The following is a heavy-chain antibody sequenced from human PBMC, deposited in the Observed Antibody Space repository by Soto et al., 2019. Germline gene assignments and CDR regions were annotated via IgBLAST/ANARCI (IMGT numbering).Heavy chain of an antibody. CDR3: AHGQVTVTRAFQN. CDR1: GFSLSTTSTTEVG. J-gene: IGHJ1*01. Sequence: SGPTLVNPTPTLTLTCTFSGFSLSTTSTTEVGVGWIRQPTGKALEWLALIFWNDDKRYSSTLKSRLTITKDTSKNQVVLTMTDVDPEETATYFCAHGQVTVTRAFQNWGPGTLVTVSS. V-gene: IGHV2-5*01. D-gene: IGHD4-17*01. CDR2: IFWNDDK.